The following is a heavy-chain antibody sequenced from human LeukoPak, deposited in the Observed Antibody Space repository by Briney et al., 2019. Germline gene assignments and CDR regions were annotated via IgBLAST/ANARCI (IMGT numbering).Heavy chain of an antibody. J-gene: IGHJ3*02. CDR2: ISSSGSTI. CDR3: ARDSASPLWFGELNAFDI. D-gene: IGHD3-10*01. V-gene: IGHV3-11*04. CDR1: GFTFSDYY. Sequence: GGSLRLSCAASGFTFSDYYMSWIRQAPGKGLEWVSYISSSGSTIYYADSVKGRFTISRDNAKNSLYLQMNSLRAEDTAVYYCARDSASPLWFGELNAFDIWGQGTMVTVSS.